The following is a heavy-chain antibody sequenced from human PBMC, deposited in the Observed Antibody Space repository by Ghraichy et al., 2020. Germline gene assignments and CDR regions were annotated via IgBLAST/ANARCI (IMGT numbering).Heavy chain of an antibody. CDR3: AKGSQAFRPYYFDF. Sequence: LSLTCAASGFTFTTSTMSWVRQAPGKGLEWVSAISGSGDSTYYADSVKGRFTISRDNSKNTLYLQMDSLRADDTAVYYCAKGSQAFRPYYFDFWGQGTLVTVSS. J-gene: IGHJ4*02. CDR1: GFTFTTST. D-gene: IGHD3-3*02. V-gene: IGHV3-23*01. CDR2: ISGSGDST.